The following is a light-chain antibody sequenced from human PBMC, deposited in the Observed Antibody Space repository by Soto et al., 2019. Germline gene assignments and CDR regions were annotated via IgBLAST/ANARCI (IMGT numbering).Light chain of an antibody. Sequence: EVVMTQSPAILSVSPRERATLSCTDSQSVSSYLAWYQQKPGQATRLLLYDASNTATGIPARFSGSGSGRDFTLTISRLEPEDFAVYYCQQYGSSPPGTFGQGTKVDIK. V-gene: IGKV3-20*01. CDR3: QQYGSSPPGT. J-gene: IGKJ1*01. CDR2: DAS. CDR1: QSVSSY.